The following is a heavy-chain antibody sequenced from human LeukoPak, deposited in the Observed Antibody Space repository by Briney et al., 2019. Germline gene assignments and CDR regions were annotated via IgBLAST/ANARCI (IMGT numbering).Heavy chain of an antibody. CDR3: ARDPRLYGYDFWSGTFDY. Sequence: ASVKVSCKASGYTFTSYGISWVRQAPGQGLEWMGWISAYNGNTNYAQKLQGRVTMTTDTSTSTAYVELRSLRSDDTAVYYCARDPRLYGYDFWSGTFDYWGQGTLVTVSS. V-gene: IGHV1-18*01. CDR2: ISAYNGNT. D-gene: IGHD3-3*01. J-gene: IGHJ4*02. CDR1: GYTFTSYG.